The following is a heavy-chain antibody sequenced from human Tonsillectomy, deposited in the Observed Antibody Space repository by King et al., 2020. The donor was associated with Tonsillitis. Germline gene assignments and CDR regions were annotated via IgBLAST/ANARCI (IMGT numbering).Heavy chain of an antibody. J-gene: IGHJ4*02. V-gene: IGHV3-64D*06. Sequence: QLVQSGGDLVQPGGSLRLSCSASGFTLSGYSMHWVRQAPGKGLEYVSAISSNGGNTYYADSVKGRFTISRDNSENTLYLQMSSLRTEDTAVYYCVKVVDAAMVSGGDYWGQGTLVTVSS. CDR2: ISSNGGNT. CDR1: GFTLSGYS. CDR3: VKVVDAAMVSGGDY. D-gene: IGHD5-18*01.